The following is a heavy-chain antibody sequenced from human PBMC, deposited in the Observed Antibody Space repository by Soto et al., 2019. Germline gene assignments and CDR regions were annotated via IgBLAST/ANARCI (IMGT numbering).Heavy chain of an antibody. D-gene: IGHD2-2*01. J-gene: IGHJ4*02. Sequence: DVQLVESGGGLVKPGGSLRLSCTASGFTISNYNMNWVRQSPGKGLEWVSSISSSSTYIQYADSMKGRFTISKDNANNSLSLQMHSLRAEDSAVYYCVRDIVVVPPGHFDLWGQGTLVTVSS. CDR3: VRDIVVVPPGHFDL. V-gene: IGHV3-21*01. CDR2: ISSSSTYI. CDR1: GFTISNYN.